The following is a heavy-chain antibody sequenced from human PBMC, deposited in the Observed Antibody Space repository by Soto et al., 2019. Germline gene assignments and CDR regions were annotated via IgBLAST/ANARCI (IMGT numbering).Heavy chain of an antibody. D-gene: IGHD2-2*01. CDR1: GYTFTSYG. CDR3: ARDQDIVVVPAAPGNY. V-gene: IGHV1-18*01. J-gene: IGHJ4*02. Sequence: GASVKVSCKASGYTFTSYGISWVRQAPGQGLEWMGWISAYNGNTNYAQKLQGRVTMTTDTSTSTAYMELRSLRSDDTAVYYCARDQDIVVVPAAPGNYCGQGTLVTVSS. CDR2: ISAYNGNT.